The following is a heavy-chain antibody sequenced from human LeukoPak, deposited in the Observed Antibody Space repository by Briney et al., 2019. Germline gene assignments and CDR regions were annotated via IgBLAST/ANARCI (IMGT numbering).Heavy chain of an antibody. D-gene: IGHD6-19*01. V-gene: IGHV3-23*01. CDR2: IRGSDGST. CDR1: GFTFSYYA. CDR3: AKARYTAGWYTFDY. J-gene: IGHJ4*02. Sequence: PGGSLRLSCAASGFTFSYYAMSWVRQTPGKGLEWVSIIRGSDGSTYYADSEKGRFTTSRDNSKNTLYLEMNNLRAEDTALYYCAKARYTAGWYTFDYLGQGTQVTVSS.